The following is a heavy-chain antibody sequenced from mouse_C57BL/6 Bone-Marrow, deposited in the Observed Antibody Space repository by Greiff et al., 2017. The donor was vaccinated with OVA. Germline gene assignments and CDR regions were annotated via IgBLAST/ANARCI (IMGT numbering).Heavy chain of an antibody. CDR1: GYTFTSYW. CDR2: IDPNSGGT. CDR3: AREGIYYDYDGAYYYAMDY. D-gene: IGHD2-4*01. J-gene: IGHJ4*01. V-gene: IGHV1-72*01. Sequence: VQLQQPGAELVKPGASVKLSCKASGYTFTSYWMHWVKQRPGRGLEWIGRIDPNSGGTKYNEKFKSRATLTVDKPSSTAYMQLSSLTSEDSAVYYCAREGIYYDYDGAYYYAMDYWGQGTSVTVSS.